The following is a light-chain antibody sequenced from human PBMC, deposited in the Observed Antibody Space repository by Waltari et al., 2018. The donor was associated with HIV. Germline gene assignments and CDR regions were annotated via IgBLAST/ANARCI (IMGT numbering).Light chain of an antibody. CDR1: SSDVGGYDY. CDR3: SSYTTSSTVV. V-gene: IGLV2-14*01. Sequence: QPALTQPASVSGSPGQSITISCTGTSSDVGGYDYVSWYQQHPGKAPKLIIYDVTNRPSEVSKRFAGSKSGNTASLTISGLQAEDEADYYCSSYTTSSTVVFGGGTKLTVL. J-gene: IGLJ2*01. CDR2: DVT.